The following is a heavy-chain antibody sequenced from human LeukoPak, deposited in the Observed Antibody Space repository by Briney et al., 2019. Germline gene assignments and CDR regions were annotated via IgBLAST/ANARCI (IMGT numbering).Heavy chain of an antibody. Sequence: ASVKVSCKASGYTFTSYAMHWVRQALGQRLEWMGWINAGNGNTKYSQKFQGRVTITRDTSASTAYMELSSLRSEDTAVYYCASGKCSGGSCLSYWGQGTLVTVSS. CDR2: INAGNGNT. V-gene: IGHV1-3*01. D-gene: IGHD2-15*01. CDR1: GYTFTSYA. J-gene: IGHJ4*02. CDR3: ASGKCSGGSCLSY.